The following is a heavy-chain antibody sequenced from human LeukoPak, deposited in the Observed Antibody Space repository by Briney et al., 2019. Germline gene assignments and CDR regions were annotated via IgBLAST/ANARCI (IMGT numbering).Heavy chain of an antibody. CDR3: ARAHSPPTIFGVAPPGDYMDV. CDR2: IIPIFGTA. CDR1: GGTFSSYA. J-gene: IGHJ6*03. D-gene: IGHD3-3*01. Sequence: GASVKVSCKASGGTFSSYAISWVRQAPGQGLEWMGGIIPIFGTANYAQKFQGRVTITADESTSTAYMELSSLRSEDTAVYYCARAHSPPTIFGVAPPGDYMDVWGKGTTVTVSS. V-gene: IGHV1-69*13.